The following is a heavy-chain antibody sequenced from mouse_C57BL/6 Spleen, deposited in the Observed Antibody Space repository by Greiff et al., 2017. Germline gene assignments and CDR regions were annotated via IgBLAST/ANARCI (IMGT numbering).Heavy chain of an antibody. Sequence: VQLQQPGAELVMPGASVKLSCKASGYTFTSYWMHWVKQRPGQGLEWIGEFDPSASFTHYNQKFKGKSTLTVDTSSSTAYMQLSSLTSEDTAVYYCARWGYYGSSPYSDYWGQGTTLTVAS. CDR2: FDPSASFT. V-gene: IGHV1-69*01. CDR1: GYTFTSYW. CDR3: ARWGYYGSSPYSDY. D-gene: IGHD1-1*01. J-gene: IGHJ2*01.